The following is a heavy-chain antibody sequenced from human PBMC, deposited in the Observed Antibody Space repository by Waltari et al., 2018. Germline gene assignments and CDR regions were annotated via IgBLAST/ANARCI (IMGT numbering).Heavy chain of an antibody. CDR2: ISGDGGST. V-gene: IGHV3-23*01. D-gene: IGHD3-3*01. CDR1: GFIFGAFA. CDR3: AKDRFLEWLSVDYFDS. J-gene: IGHJ4*02. Sequence: VQLLQSGGGLVQRGGSLRLLCVGSGFIFGAFAMSWVRQAPGKGLEWVSTISGDGGSTSYADSVKGRFTISRDNSRNTVYLQIDTLRGEDTAMYYCAKDRFLEWLSVDYFDSWGQGTVVTVSS.